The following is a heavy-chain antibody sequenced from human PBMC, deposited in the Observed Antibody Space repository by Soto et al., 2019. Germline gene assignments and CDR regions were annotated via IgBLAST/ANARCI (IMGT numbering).Heavy chain of an antibody. CDR2: ISSDGNHK. J-gene: IGHJ4*02. CDR1: GFNVSAYT. D-gene: IGHD1-26*01. V-gene: IGHV3-30-3*01. Sequence: QVKLVESGGGVVQPGRSLRLSCAASGFNVSAYTMHWVRQAPGKGLEWVAVISSDGNHKYYTDSVKGRFTISRDTSTNTVYLQMNSLRAEDTAVYYCARWEQPLFDYWGQGTLVNVSS. CDR3: ARWEQPLFDY.